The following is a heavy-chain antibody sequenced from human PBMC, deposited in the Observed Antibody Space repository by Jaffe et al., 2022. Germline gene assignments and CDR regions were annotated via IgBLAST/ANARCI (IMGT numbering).Heavy chain of an antibody. Sequence: EVQLVESGGGLVQPGRSLRLSCTASGFTFGDYAMSWVRQAPGKGLEWVGFIRSKAYGGTTEYAASVKGRFTISRDDSKSIAYLQMNSLKTEDTAVYYCTREDDYVWGSYRYYVDVWGKGTTVTVSS. CDR2: IRSKAYGGTT. D-gene: IGHD3-16*02. CDR3: TREDDYVWGSYRYYVDV. V-gene: IGHV3-49*04. CDR1: GFTFGDYA. J-gene: IGHJ6*03.